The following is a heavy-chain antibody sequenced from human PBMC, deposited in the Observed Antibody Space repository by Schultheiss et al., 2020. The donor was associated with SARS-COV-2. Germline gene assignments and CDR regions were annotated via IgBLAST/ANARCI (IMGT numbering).Heavy chain of an antibody. CDR1: GGSISSSSYY. Sequence: SETLSLTCTVSGGSISSSSYYWGWIRQPPGKGLEWIGEINHSGSTNYNPSLKSRVTISVDTSKNQFSLKLSSVTAADTAVYYCARRGCSGGSCYYSDWFDPGGQGTLVTVSS. CDR2: INHSGST. V-gene: IGHV4-39*07. CDR3: ARRGCSGGSCYYSDWFDP. D-gene: IGHD2-15*01. J-gene: IGHJ5*02.